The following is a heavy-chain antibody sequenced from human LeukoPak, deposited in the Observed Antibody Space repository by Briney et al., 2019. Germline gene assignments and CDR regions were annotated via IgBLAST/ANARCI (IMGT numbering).Heavy chain of an antibody. D-gene: IGHD3-10*01. CDR3: ARGGTLVRGVTVLSGMDG. Sequence: ASVKVSCKASGYTFTSYDMNWVRQAPGQGLEWMAWMNLNSGNTGYAQKFQGRVTMTRNTSISTAYMELSSLRSEDAAVYYCARGGTLVRGVTVLSGMDGWGQGTTVTVSS. V-gene: IGHV1-8*01. CDR1: GYTFTSYD. J-gene: IGHJ6*02. CDR2: MNLNSGNT.